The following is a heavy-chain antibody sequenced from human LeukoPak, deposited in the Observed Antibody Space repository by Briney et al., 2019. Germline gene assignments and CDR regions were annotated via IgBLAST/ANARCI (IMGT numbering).Heavy chain of an antibody. CDR2: IIPIFGPA. J-gene: IGHJ4*02. V-gene: IGHV1-69*13. D-gene: IGHD3-22*01. CDR1: GGTFSSYA. CDR3: ASGSSRYYRSPFDY. Sequence: SVKVSCQASGGTFSSYAISWVRQAPGQGLEWMGGIIPIFGPANYAQKFQGRVTITAEESTSTAYMELSSLRCEDTAVYYCASGSSRYYRSPFDYWGQGTLVTVS.